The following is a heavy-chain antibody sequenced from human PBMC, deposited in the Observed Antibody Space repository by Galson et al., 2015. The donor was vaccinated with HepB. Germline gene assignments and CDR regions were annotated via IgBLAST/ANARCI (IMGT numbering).Heavy chain of an antibody. V-gene: IGHV1-2*05. CDR1: GYTFTDYH. Sequence: SVKVSCKASGYTFTDYHIHWMRQAPGQGLEWMGRINPNSGGTNYAQKFQGRVTMTRDTSISTAYMELSRLRSDDTVVYYCAREGYSGYDFDYWGQGTLVTVSS. CDR3: AREGYSGYDFDY. D-gene: IGHD5-12*01. CDR2: INPNSGGT. J-gene: IGHJ4*02.